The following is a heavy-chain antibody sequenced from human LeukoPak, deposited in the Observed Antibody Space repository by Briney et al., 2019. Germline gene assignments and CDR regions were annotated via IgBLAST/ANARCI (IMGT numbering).Heavy chain of an antibody. V-gene: IGHV3-11*04. D-gene: IGHD5-12*01. CDR3: ARVQALYSGYDMYYFDY. CDR1: GFTFSDYY. Sequence: GGSLRLSCAASGFTFSDYYMSWIRQAPGKGLEWVSYISSSGSTIYYADSVKGRFTISRDNAKNSLYLQMNRLRAEDTAVYYCARVQALYSGYDMYYFDYWGQGTLVTVSS. CDR2: ISSSGSTI. J-gene: IGHJ4*02.